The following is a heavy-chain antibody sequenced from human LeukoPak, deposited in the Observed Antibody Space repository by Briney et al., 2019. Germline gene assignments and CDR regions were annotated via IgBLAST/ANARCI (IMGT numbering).Heavy chain of an antibody. CDR1: GYTFTSYG. Sequence: ASVKVSCKTPGYTFTSYGVSWVRQAPGQRLEWMGWISTYNYNTNYAQKFRGRVTLTKDTSTSTVYMELRSLRSDDTAIYYCARQVDTTMALPDYWGQGTLGTVSS. J-gene: IGHJ4*02. V-gene: IGHV1-18*01. CDR2: ISTYNYNT. CDR3: ARQVDTTMALPDY. D-gene: IGHD5-18*01.